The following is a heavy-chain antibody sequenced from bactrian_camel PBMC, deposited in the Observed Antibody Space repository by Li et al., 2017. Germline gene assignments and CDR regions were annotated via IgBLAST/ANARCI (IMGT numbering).Heavy chain of an antibody. CDR2: IGSDGTT. CDR3: AADALPSGASDFNG. J-gene: IGHJ4*01. D-gene: IGHD1*01. V-gene: IGHV3S53*01. CDR1: GKYADTYY. Sequence: HVQLVESGGGSVQPGGSLTLSCAASGKYADTYYLGWFLQAPGREREAVASIGSDGTTKYADAVKGRFTISRDNAKNTVYLQLDSLKTEDTAMYYCAADALPSGASDFNGWGQGTQVTVS.